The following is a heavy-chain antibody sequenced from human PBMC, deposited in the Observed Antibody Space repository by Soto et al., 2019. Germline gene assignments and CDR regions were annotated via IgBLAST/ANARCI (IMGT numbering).Heavy chain of an antibody. D-gene: IGHD3-16*02. V-gene: IGHV1-46*03. Sequence: ASVKVSCKASGYTFTSYYMHWVRQAPGQGLEWMGIINPSGGSTSYAQKFQGRVTMTRDTSTSTVYMELSSLRSEDTAVYYCAREPTYDYVWGSYRYTVGPYYYYGMDVWGQGTTVTV. CDR1: GYTFTSYY. J-gene: IGHJ6*02. CDR3: AREPTYDYVWGSYRYTVGPYYYYGMDV. CDR2: INPSGGST.